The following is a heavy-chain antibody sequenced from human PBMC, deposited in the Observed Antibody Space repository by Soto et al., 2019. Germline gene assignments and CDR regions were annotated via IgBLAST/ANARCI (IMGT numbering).Heavy chain of an antibody. CDR1: GYTLTSYD. D-gene: IGHD3-22*01. CDR3: ATVSPGITMIVIRDWYFDL. J-gene: IGHJ2*01. Sequence: GASVEVSFKTSGYTLTSYDIKWVRQATGQGLEWMGWMNPNSGNTGYAQKFQGRVTMTRNTSISTAYMELSSLRSEDTAVYYCATVSPGITMIVIRDWYFDLWGRGTLLTVSS. CDR2: MNPNSGNT. V-gene: IGHV1-8*01.